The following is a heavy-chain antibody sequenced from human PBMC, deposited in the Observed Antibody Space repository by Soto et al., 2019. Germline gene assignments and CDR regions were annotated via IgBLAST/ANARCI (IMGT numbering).Heavy chain of an antibody. D-gene: IGHD6-13*01. J-gene: IGHJ5*02. Sequence: SETLSLTCTVSGGSISSSSYYWGWIRQPPGKGLEWIGSIYYSGSTYYNPSLKSRVTISVGTSKNQFSLKLSSVTAADTAVYYCARHWGIGSSWPDNWFDPWGQGTLVTVSS. V-gene: IGHV4-39*01. CDR1: GGSISSSSYY. CDR2: IYYSGST. CDR3: ARHWGIGSSWPDNWFDP.